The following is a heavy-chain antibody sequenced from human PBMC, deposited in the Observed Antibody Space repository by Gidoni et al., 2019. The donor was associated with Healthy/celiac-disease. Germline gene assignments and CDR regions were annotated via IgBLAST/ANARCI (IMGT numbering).Heavy chain of an antibody. CDR1: GFTFSSYS. Sequence: EVQLVESGGGLVKPGGSLRPSCAAPGFTFSSYSMNWVRQAPGKGLEGVSSISSSSSYIYYADSVKGRFTISRDNAKNSLYLQMNSLRAEDTAVYYCAGPDPSSSWYQFDYWGQGTLVTVSS. J-gene: IGHJ4*02. D-gene: IGHD6-13*01. V-gene: IGHV3-21*01. CDR2: ISSSSSYI. CDR3: AGPDPSSSWYQFDY.